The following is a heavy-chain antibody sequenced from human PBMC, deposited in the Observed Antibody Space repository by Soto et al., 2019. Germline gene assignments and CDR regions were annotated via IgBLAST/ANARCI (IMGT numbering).Heavy chain of an antibody. D-gene: IGHD5-18*01. CDR1: GDSVASNSVA. V-gene: IGHV6-1*01. J-gene: IGHJ4*02. CDR3: ARAAATSTATGVSKYFDY. CDR2: TYSRSKWYN. Sequence: SQTLSLTCAISGDSVASNSVAWNWIRQSPSRGLEWLGRTYSRSKWYNEYAVSVKSRIIINPDTSKNHFSLQLNSVTPEDTAVYYCARAAATSTATGVSKYFDYWGQGTLVTVSS.